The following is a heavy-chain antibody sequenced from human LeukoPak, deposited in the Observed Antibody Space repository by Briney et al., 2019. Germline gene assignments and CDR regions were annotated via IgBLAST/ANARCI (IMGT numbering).Heavy chain of an antibody. CDR2: IYSTGST. CDR1: GGSISSYY. D-gene: IGHD5-12*01. V-gene: IGHV4-4*07. Sequence: SETLSLTCTVSGGSISSYYWSWIRQPAGKGLEWIGRIYSTGSTNYNPSLKSRVTMSVDTSKNQFSLKLSSVTAADTAVYYCARKGSGYEDAFDIWGQGTMVTVSS. J-gene: IGHJ3*02. CDR3: ARKGSGYEDAFDI.